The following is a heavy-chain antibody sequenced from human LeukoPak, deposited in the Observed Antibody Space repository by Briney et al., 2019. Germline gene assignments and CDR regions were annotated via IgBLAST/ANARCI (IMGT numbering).Heavy chain of an antibody. CDR3: ARGVVAAGQDFDY. J-gene: IGHJ4*02. Sequence: ASVKVSCKASGYTFTSYGISWVRQAPGQGLEWMGWINPYSGGTSYAQNFQGRVTMTRDTSISTAYMDLSRLTSDDTAVYFCARGVVAAGQDFDYWGQGTPVTVSP. V-gene: IGHV1-2*02. CDR1: GYTFTSYG. D-gene: IGHD6-13*01. CDR2: INPYSGGT.